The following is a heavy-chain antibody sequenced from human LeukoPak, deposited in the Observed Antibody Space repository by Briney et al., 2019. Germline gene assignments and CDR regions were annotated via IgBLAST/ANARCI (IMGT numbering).Heavy chain of an antibody. D-gene: IGHD3-10*01. CDR3: AREIKEGRYGSGSYYKHAFDI. V-gene: IGHV1-2*02. Sequence: ASVKVSCKASGYTFTGYYMHWVRQAPGQGLEWMGWINPNSGGTNYAQKFQGRVTMTRDTSISTAYMELSSLRSEDTAVYYCAREIKEGRYGSGSYYKHAFDIWGQGTMVTVSS. CDR1: GYTFTGYY. CDR2: INPNSGGT. J-gene: IGHJ3*02.